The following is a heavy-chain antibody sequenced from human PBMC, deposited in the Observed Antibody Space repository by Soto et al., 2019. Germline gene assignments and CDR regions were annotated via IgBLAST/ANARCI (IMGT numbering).Heavy chain of an antibody. CDR2: SGST. D-gene: IGHD3-22*01. J-gene: IGHJ4*02. Sequence: PSETLSLTCTVSGGSISNYYWSWIRQPPGKGLEWIGYSGSTNYNPSLKSRVTILVDTSRNQFFLKLSFVTAADTAVYYCARSPLDSSGLYYFDYWGQGALVTSPQ. CDR1: GGSISNYY. V-gene: IGHV4-59*01. CDR3: ARSPLDSSGLYYFDY.